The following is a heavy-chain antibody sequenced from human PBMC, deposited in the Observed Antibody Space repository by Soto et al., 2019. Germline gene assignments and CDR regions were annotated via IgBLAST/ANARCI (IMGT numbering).Heavy chain of an antibody. D-gene: IGHD2-21*02. V-gene: IGHV3-11*01. J-gene: IGHJ4*02. CDR2: ISSDESTV. Sequence: QVQLVESGGGLVKPGGSLRLSCVACGLTFRNYFMNWIRQAPGKGPEWLSYISSDESTVFYADSVKGRFTTSRDNAQNSVYLQMNSLRAEDTAVYYCATLTAPTDYWGQGSLVTVSS. CDR3: ATLTAPTDY. CDR1: GLTFRNYF.